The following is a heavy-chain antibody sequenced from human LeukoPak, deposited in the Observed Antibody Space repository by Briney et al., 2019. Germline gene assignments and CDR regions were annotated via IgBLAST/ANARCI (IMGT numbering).Heavy chain of an antibody. Sequence: ASVKVSCKASGYTFTDYYMHWVRQAPGQGLEWMGWFNPNSGGTNYAQKFQGRVTMTRDTSINTAYMELSRLTSDDTAVYYCARGYAYFDYWGQGTLVTVSS. CDR3: ARGYAYFDY. D-gene: IGHD2-2*01. V-gene: IGHV1-2*02. CDR1: GYTFTDYY. J-gene: IGHJ4*02. CDR2: FNPNSGGT.